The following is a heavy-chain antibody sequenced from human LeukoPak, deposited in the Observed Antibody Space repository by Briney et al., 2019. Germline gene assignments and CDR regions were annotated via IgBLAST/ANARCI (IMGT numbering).Heavy chain of an antibody. V-gene: IGHV3-30*04. J-gene: IGHJ4*02. CDR1: GFTFSNYA. D-gene: IGHD6-13*01. Sequence: PGRSLRLSCAASGFTFSNYAMHWVRQAPGKGLERVAVISYDGSNKYYADSVKGRFTISRDNSKNTLYLQMNSLRAEDTAVYYCARDLGVSSSWYYFEYWGQGTLVTVSS. CDR2: ISYDGSNK. CDR3: ARDLGVSSSWYYFEY.